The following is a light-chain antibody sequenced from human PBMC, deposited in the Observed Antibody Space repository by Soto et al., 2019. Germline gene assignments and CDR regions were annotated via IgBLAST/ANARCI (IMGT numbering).Light chain of an antibody. CDR1: QSISSD. Sequence: EIVMTQSPATLSVSPGERATLSCRASQSISSDLAWYQQKPGQAPRLLIYGASTRATDIPARISGSESGTGFTLTISSLQSEDFAVYYCQQYNKWPPQYTFGQGTKLEIK. CDR3: QQYNKWPPQYT. J-gene: IGKJ2*01. V-gene: IGKV3-15*01. CDR2: GAS.